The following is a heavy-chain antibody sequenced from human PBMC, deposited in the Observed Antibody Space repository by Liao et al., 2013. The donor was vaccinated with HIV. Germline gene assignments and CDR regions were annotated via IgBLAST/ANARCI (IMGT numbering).Heavy chain of an antibody. Sequence: QVQLQQWGAGLLKPSETLSLTCAVYGGSFSGYYWSWIRQPPGKGLEWIGEINHSGSTNYNPSLKSRVTISVDTSKNQFSLKLSSVTAADTAVYYCARARKGITIFGVVKRPSWFDPWGQGTLVTVSS. V-gene: IGHV4-34*01. CDR3: ARARKGITIFGVVKRPSWFDP. CDR2: INHSGST. CDR1: GGSFSGYY. J-gene: IGHJ5*02. D-gene: IGHD3-3*01.